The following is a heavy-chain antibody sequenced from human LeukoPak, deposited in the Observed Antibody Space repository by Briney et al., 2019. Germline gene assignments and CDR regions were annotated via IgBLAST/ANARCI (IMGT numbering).Heavy chain of an antibody. Sequence: GGSLRLSCAASGFAFSSYAMNWVRQAPGKGLEWVSVISGSGRNTYYADSVKGRFTISRDNSKNTLYLQMTSLRAEDSAVYYCAKDSSGWSHIYMDVWGKGTPVTVSS. CDR3: AKDSSGWSHIYMDV. V-gene: IGHV3-23*01. CDR1: GFAFSSYA. CDR2: ISGSGRNT. D-gene: IGHD6-19*01. J-gene: IGHJ6*03.